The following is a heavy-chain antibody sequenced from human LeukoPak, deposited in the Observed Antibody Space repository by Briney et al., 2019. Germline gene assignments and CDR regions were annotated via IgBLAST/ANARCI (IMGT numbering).Heavy chain of an antibody. V-gene: IGHV4-4*07. CDR3: ARAGGVPYCSSTSCPRYFDL. Sequence: ETLSLTCTVSGGSISSYYWSWIRQPAGKGLEWIGRIYTSGSTNYNPSLKSRVTMSVDTSKNQFSLKLSSVTAADTAVYYCARAGGVPYCSSTSCPRYFDLWGRGTLVTVSS. J-gene: IGHJ2*01. CDR2: IYTSGST. D-gene: IGHD2-2*01. CDR1: GGSISSYY.